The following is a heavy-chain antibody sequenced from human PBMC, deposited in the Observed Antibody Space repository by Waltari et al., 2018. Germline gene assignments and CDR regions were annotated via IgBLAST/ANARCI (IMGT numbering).Heavy chain of an antibody. Sequence: EVQLLESGGGLVQPGGSLRLSCAASGFTFSSYAMSWVRQAPGKGLEWVSAISGSGGSTYYADSVKGRFTISRDNSKNTLYLQMNSLRAEDTAVYYCSKDRCSGGSCYYFDYWGQGTLVTVSS. V-gene: IGHV3-23*01. CDR1: GFTFSSYA. J-gene: IGHJ4*02. D-gene: IGHD2-15*01. CDR2: ISGSGGST. CDR3: SKDRCSGGSCYYFDY.